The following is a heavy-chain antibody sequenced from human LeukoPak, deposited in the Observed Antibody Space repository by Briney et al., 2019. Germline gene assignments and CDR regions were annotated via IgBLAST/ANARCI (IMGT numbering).Heavy chain of an antibody. V-gene: IGHV4-4*07. CDR1: GGSMSSYY. D-gene: IGHD3-9*01. Sequence: SETLSLTCSVSGGSMSSYYWSWIRPPAGKGLEWIGRIYTSGSTNYNPSLKTRLTMSVDTSKKQFSLKLSSVTAADTAVYYCARDTFWLGKYYFDYWGQGTLVTVSS. CDR3: ARDTFWLGKYYFDY. CDR2: IYTSGST. J-gene: IGHJ4*02.